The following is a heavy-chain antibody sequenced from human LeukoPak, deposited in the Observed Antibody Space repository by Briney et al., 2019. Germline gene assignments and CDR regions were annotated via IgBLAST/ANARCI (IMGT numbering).Heavy chain of an antibody. CDR1: GGSISSYY. D-gene: IGHD6-19*01. V-gene: IGHV4-59*01. J-gene: IGHJ4*02. CDR2: IYYSGST. CDR3: AREGQWLPGFDY. Sequence: SETLSLTCTVSGGSISSYYWSWIRQPPGKGLEWIGYIYYSGSTNYNPSLKSRVTISVGTSKNQFSLKLSSVTAADTAVYYCAREGQWLPGFDYWGQGTLVTVSS.